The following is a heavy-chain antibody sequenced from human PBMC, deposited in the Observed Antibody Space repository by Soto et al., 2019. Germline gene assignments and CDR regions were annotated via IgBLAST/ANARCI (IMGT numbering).Heavy chain of an antibody. D-gene: IGHD3-3*01. V-gene: IGHV4-39*01. J-gene: IGHJ4*02. CDR3: ARRSYYDFWSGYSTYYFDY. Sequence: QLQLQESGPGLVKPSETLSLTCTVSGGSISSSSYYWGWIRQPPGKGLEWIGSIYYSGSTYYNPSLKSRVTISVDTSKNQFSLKLSSVTAADTAVYYCARRSYYDFWSGYSTYYFDYWGKGTLVTVSS. CDR2: IYYSGST. CDR1: GGSISSSSYY.